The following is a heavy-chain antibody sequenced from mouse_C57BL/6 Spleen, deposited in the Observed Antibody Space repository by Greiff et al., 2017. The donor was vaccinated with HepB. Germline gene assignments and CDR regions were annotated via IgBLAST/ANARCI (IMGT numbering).Heavy chain of an antibody. CDR2: IDPETGGN. V-gene: IGHV1-15*01. CDR1: GYTFTDYE. D-gene: IGHD2-5*01. Sequence: QVQLKESGAELVRPGASVTLSCKASGYTFTDYEMHWVKQTPVHGLEWIGAIDPETGGNAYNQKFKGKAILTADKSSSTAYMELRSLTSADSAVYYCTSYYSNYPSIDYWGQGTSVTVSS. J-gene: IGHJ4*01. CDR3: TSYYSNYPSIDY.